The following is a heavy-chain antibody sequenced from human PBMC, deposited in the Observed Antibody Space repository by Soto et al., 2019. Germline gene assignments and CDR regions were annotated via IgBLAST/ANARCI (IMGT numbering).Heavy chain of an antibody. V-gene: IGHV1-18*01. CDR2: ISAYNGNT. CDR3: ARDLNDFWSGYYTQNFDY. J-gene: IGHJ4*02. CDR1: GYTFTSYG. D-gene: IGHD3-3*01. Sequence: ASVKVSCKASGYTFTSYGISWVRQAPGQGLEWMGWISAYNGNTNYAQKLQGRVTMTTDTSTSTAYMELRSLRSDDTAVYYCARDLNDFWSGYYTQNFDYWAQGTLVTVSS.